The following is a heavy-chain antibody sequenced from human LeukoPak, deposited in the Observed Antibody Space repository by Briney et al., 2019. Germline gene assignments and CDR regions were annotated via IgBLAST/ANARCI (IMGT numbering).Heavy chain of an antibody. D-gene: IGHD3-9*01. V-gene: IGHV4-59*01. J-gene: IGHJ5*02. CDR3: ATLTGYSSESWFDP. CDR2: IYYTGST. CDR1: GGSISSYY. Sequence: SETLPLTCTVSGGSISSYYWSWIRQPPGKGLEWIGYIYYTGSTNYNPSLKSRVTRSVDTSKNQFSLKLSSVTAADTAVYYCATLTGYSSESWFDPWGQGTLVTVSS.